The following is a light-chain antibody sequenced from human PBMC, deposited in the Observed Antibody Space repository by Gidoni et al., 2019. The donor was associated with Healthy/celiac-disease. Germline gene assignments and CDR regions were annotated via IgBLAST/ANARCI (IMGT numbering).Light chain of an antibody. Sequence: EIVLTQSPATLSLSPGERATLSCGASQSVSRSYLAWYQQKPGLAPRLLIYDASSRATGIPDRFSGSGSGTDFTLTISRLEPEDFAVYYCQQYGSSPFTFGGGTKVEIK. CDR2: DAS. J-gene: IGKJ4*01. CDR3: QQYGSSPFT. V-gene: IGKV3D-20*01. CDR1: QSVSRSY.